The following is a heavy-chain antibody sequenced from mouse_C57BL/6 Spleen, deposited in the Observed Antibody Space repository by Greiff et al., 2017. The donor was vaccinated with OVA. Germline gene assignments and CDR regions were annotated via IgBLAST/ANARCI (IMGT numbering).Heavy chain of an antibody. CDR2: IGPGSGST. V-gene: IGHV1-77*01. D-gene: IGHD1-1*01. J-gene: IGHJ1*03. CDR1: GYTFTDYY. CDR3: AREGGFITTTPWYFDV. Sequence: QVHVKQSGAELVKPGASVKISCKASGYTFTDYYINWVKQRPGQGLEWIGKIGPGSGSTYYNEKFKGKATLTADKSSSTAYMQLSSLTSEDSAVYFCAREGGFITTTPWYFDVWGTGTTVTVSS.